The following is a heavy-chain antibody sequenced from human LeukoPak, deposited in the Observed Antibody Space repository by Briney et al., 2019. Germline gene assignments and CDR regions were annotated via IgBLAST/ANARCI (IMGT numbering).Heavy chain of an antibody. CDR3: ARHAYCSGGSCPDF. D-gene: IGHD2-15*01. Sequence: SETLSLTCPVSGYSISSGYYWGWIRQPPGKGLEWIGSIFRSGSTHYHPSLKSRVTISVDTSKNQFSLKLSSVTAADTAVYYCARHAYCSGGSCPDFWGQGTLVTVSS. J-gene: IGHJ4*02. V-gene: IGHV4-38-2*01. CDR1: GYSISSGYY. CDR2: IFRSGST.